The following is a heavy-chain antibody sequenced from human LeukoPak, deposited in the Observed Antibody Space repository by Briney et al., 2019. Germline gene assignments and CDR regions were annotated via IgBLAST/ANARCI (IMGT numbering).Heavy chain of an antibody. CDR2: INPSGGST. J-gene: IGHJ4*02. V-gene: IGHV1-46*01. D-gene: IGHD3-10*01. Sequence: ASVKVSCKASGYTFTSYYMHGVRQAPGQGLEWMGIINPSGGSTSYAQKFQGRVTMTRDTSISTAYMELSSLRSDDTAVYYCARKFLGSRGYYFDYWGQGTLVTVSS. CDR3: ARKFLGSRGYYFDY. CDR1: GYTFTSYY.